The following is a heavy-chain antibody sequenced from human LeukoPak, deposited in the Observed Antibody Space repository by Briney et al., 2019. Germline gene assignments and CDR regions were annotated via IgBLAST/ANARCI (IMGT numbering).Heavy chain of an antibody. CDR1: GGSISSGGYY. D-gene: IGHD3-10*02. J-gene: IGHJ6*03. V-gene: IGHV4-31*03. CDR2: IYYSGST. Sequence: PSQTPSLNCTVSGGSISSGGYYWSWIRQHPGKGLEWIGYIYYSGSTYYNPSLKSRVTISVDTSKNQFSLKLSSVTAADTAVYYCARDYPYMSGRYMDVWGKGTTVTVSS. CDR3: ARDYPYMSGRYMDV.